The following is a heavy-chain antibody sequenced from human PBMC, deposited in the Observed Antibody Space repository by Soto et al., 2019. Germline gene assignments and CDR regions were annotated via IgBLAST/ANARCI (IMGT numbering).Heavy chain of an antibody. V-gene: IGHV1-69*01. D-gene: IGHD5-12*01. J-gene: IGHJ6*02. Sequence: QVQLVQSGAEVKKPGSSVKVSCKASGGTFSSYAISWVRQAPGQGLEWMGWISPSFGTANYAQKFQGRVTITADEAKSTAYMELSSLRSEDTAVYYSARVHYPRLRYSVYDSDSNYYYGMDVWGQGTTVTVSS. CDR3: ARVHYPRLRYSVYDSDSNYYYGMDV. CDR1: GGTFSSYA. CDR2: ISPSFGTA.